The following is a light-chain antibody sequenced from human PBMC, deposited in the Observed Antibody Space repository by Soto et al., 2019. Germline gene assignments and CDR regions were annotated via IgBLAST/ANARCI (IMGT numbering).Light chain of an antibody. J-gene: IGKJ4*01. CDR2: GAS. V-gene: IGKV3-15*01. CDR1: QSVSSN. CDR3: QQYNNWPLT. Sequence: EIVMTQSPVTLCVSPGERATLSCRASQSVSSNLAWYQQKPGQAPRLLIYGASTRATGIPARVSGSGSGTEFTLTISSLQPEDFAVYYCQQYNNWPLTFGGGTKVDIK.